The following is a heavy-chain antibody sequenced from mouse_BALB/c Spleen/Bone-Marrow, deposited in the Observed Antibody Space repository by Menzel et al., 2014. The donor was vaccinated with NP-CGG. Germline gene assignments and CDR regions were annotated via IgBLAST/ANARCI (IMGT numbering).Heavy chain of an antibody. V-gene: IGHV5-6-3*01. CDR1: GFPFSSYG. Sequence: EVMLVESGGGLVQPGGSLKLSCAASGFPFSSYGMSWVRQNPDKRLELVATINSNGGSTYYPDSVKGRFTISRDNAKNSLYLQMSSLKSEDSAMFYCARDQTYYYGMDYWGQGTSVTVSS. CDR2: INSNGGST. CDR3: ARDQTYYYGMDY. J-gene: IGHJ4*01.